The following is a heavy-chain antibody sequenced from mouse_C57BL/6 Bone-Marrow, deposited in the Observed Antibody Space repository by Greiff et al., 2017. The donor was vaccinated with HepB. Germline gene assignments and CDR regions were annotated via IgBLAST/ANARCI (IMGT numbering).Heavy chain of an antibody. J-gene: IGHJ2*01. Sequence: QVQLQQPGAELVKPGASVKLSCKASGYTFTSYWMHWVKQRPGQGLEWIGMIHPNSGSTNYNEKFKSKATLTVDKSYSTAYMQLSSLTSEDSAVYYCARDDYDYFDYWGQGTTLTVSS. CDR3: ARDDYDYFDY. CDR1: GYTFTSYW. CDR2: IHPNSGST. D-gene: IGHD2-4*01. V-gene: IGHV1-64*01.